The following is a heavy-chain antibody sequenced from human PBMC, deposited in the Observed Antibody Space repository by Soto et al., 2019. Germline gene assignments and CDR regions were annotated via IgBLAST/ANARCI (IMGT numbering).Heavy chain of an antibody. Sequence: QVHLVQSGAEVKKPGASVKVSCKGSGYAFTTYGITWVRQAPGQGLEWMGWISAHNGNTNYAQKLQGRVTVTRDTSTSTAYMELRSLRSDDTAVCYCARRRYGDYWGQGALVTVSS. V-gene: IGHV1-18*01. CDR3: ARRRYGDY. D-gene: IGHD1-1*01. J-gene: IGHJ4*02. CDR2: ISAHNGNT. CDR1: GYAFTTYG.